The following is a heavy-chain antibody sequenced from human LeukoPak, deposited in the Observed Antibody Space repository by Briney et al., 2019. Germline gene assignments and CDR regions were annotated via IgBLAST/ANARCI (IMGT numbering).Heavy chain of an antibody. Sequence: SETLSLTCTVSGGSISSYYWSWIRQPPGKGLEWIGYIYYSGSTNYNPSLKSRVTISVDTSKNQFSLKLSSVTAADTAVYYCAGYCSGGSCQVDFDYWGQGTLVTVSS. CDR2: IYYSGST. D-gene: IGHD2-15*01. CDR3: AGYCSGGSCQVDFDY. CDR1: GGSISSYY. V-gene: IGHV4-59*01. J-gene: IGHJ4*02.